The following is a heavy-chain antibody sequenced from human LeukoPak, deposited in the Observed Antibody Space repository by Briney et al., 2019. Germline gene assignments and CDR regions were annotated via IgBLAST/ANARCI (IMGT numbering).Heavy chain of an antibody. CDR1: GGSFSGYY. V-gene: IGHV4-34*01. CDR3: ARVGVAYYYGSGSYYNPSYYYGMDV. Sequence: SETLSLTCAVYGGSFSGYYWSWVRQPPGKGLEWIGGINHSGSTNYNPSLKSRVTISVDTPKNEFSLKLSTVTAADTAVYYCARVGVAYYYGSGSYYNPSYYYGMDVWGKGTTVTVS. D-gene: IGHD3-10*01. CDR2: INHSGST. J-gene: IGHJ6*04.